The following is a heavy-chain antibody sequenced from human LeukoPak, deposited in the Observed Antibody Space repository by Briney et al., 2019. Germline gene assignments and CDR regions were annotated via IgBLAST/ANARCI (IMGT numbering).Heavy chain of an antibody. D-gene: IGHD2-21*01. V-gene: IGHV3-23*01. CDR3: AKAPVTSCRGAYCYPFDS. CDR2: TSNSDAGT. Sequence: GWSLRLSCPGSEFTLSSYAMSWVRQPPGKGLEWVAATSNSDAGTYHADSVRGRFTISRDNSKNTLYLQMNSLRAEDAAVYFCAKAPVTSCRGAYCYPFDSWGQGTLVTVSS. CDR1: EFTLSSYA. J-gene: IGHJ4*02.